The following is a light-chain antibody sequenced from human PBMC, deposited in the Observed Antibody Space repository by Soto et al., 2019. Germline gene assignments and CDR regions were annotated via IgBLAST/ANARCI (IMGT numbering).Light chain of an antibody. J-gene: IGLJ2*01. Sequence: QSVLTQPASVSGSPGQSITISCTGTSSDVGSYNLVSWYQQHPGKVPKLMIYEVTKRPSGVSNRFSGSKSGNTASLTISGLQAEDEADYYCCAYAVSSTFVIFGGGTKLTVL. V-gene: IGLV2-23*02. CDR1: SSDVGSYNL. CDR3: CAYAVSSTFVI. CDR2: EVT.